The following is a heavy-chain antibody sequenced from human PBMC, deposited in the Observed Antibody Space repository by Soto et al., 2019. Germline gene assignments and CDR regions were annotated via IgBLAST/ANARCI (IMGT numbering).Heavy chain of an antibody. D-gene: IGHD4-17*01. V-gene: IGHV4-59*01. CDR2: IYYSGST. J-gene: IGHJ5*02. CDR1: GGSISSYY. CDR3: ARSDYGDKFDP. Sequence: SETLSLTCTVSGGSISSYYWSWIRQPPGKGLEWIGYIYYSGSTNYNPSLKSRVTISVDTSKNQFSLKLSSVTAADTAVYYCARSDYGDKFDPWGQGTLVTVSS.